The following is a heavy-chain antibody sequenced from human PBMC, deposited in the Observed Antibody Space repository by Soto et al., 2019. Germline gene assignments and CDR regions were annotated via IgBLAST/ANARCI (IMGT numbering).Heavy chain of an antibody. CDR2: IVVGSGNT. D-gene: IGHD2-2*01. J-gene: IGHJ6*02. V-gene: IGHV1-58*01. Sequence: SVKVSCKASGFTFTSSAVQWVRQARGQRLEWIGWIVVGSGNTNYAQKFQERVTITRDMSTSTAYMELSSLRSEDTAVYYCASSYCSSTSCYGTNYYYYGMDVWGQGTTVTVSS. CDR3: ASSYCSSTSCYGTNYYYYGMDV. CDR1: GFTFTSSA.